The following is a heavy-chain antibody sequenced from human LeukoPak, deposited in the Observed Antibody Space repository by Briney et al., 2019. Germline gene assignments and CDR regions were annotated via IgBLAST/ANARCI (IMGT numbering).Heavy chain of an antibody. CDR3: ARDGADGMYYHYGMDV. J-gene: IGHJ6*02. Sequence: SETLSLTCTVSGGSISSGGYYWSRIRQHPGKGLEWIGYIYYSGSTYYNPSLKSRVTISVDTSKNQFSLKLSSVTAADTAVYYCARDGADGMYYHYGMDVWGQGTTVTVS. CDR2: IYYSGST. V-gene: IGHV4-31*03. CDR1: GGSISSGGYY. D-gene: IGHD3-16*01.